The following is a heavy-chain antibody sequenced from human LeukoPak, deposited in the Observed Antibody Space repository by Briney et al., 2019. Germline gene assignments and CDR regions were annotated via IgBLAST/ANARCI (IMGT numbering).Heavy chain of an antibody. V-gene: IGHV1-2*02. CDR2: INPNSGDT. J-gene: IGHJ4*02. CDR3: ARCGTSYYDSSGYTPPYCFDY. Sequence: ASVKVSCKASGYIFTGYYMHWVRQAPGQGLEWMGWINPNSGDTNYAQKFQGRVTMTRDTSISTAYMELSRLRSDDTAVYYCARCGTSYYDSSGYTPPYCFDYWGQGTLVTVSS. D-gene: IGHD3-22*01. CDR1: GYIFTGYY.